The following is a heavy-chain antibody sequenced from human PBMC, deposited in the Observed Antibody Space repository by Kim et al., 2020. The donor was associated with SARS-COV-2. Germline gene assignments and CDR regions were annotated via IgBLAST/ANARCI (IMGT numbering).Heavy chain of an antibody. D-gene: IGHD6-13*01. CDR3: TTDVSDGIVALVAAAGAGENWFDH. CDR1: GFTFSNAW. V-gene: IGHV3-15*01. J-gene: IGHJ5*02. CDR2: IKSKTDGGTT. Sequence: GGSLRLSCAASGFTFSNAWMSWVRQAPGKGLEWVGRIKSKTDGGTTDYAAPVKGRFTISRDDSKNTLYLQMNSLKTEDTAVYYCTTDVSDGIVALVAAAGAGENWFDHWGQGNLVTVSS.